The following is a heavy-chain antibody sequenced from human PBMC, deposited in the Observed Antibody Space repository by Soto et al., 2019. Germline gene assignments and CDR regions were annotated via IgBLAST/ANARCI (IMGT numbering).Heavy chain of an antibody. V-gene: IGHV1-18*04. J-gene: IGHJ4*02. Sequence: GASVKVSCKASGYTFTSYGISWVRQAPGQGLEWMGWISAYNGNTNYAQKLQGRVTMTTDTSTSTAYMELRSLRSDDTAVDYCARDSPVGVTTVTPEGYYWGQGTLVTVSS. CDR3: ARDSPVGVTTVTPEGYY. D-gene: IGHD4-17*01. CDR1: GYTFTSYG. CDR2: ISAYNGNT.